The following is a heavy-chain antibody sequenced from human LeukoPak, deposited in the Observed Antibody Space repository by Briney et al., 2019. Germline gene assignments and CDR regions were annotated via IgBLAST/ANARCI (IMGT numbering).Heavy chain of an antibody. CDR2: ISYDGTNK. CDR1: GFTFCSYG. Sequence: GGSLRLSCAASGFTFCSYGMHWVRQAPGKGLEWVAIISYDGTNKYYADSVKGRFTISRDNPKNTLYLQMDSLRAEDTAVYYCAKEALPEFYDFWSCYYKADLDYWGQGALVTVSS. D-gene: IGHD3-3*01. CDR3: AKEALPEFYDFWSCYYKADLDY. V-gene: IGHV3-30*18. J-gene: IGHJ4*02.